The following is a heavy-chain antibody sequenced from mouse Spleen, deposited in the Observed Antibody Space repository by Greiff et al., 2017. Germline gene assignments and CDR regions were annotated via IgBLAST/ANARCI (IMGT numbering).Heavy chain of an antibody. D-gene: IGHD3-3*01. CDR2: IDPSDSET. J-gene: IGHJ2*01. CDR3: AREGTHY. CDR1: GYTFTSYW. Sequence: QVQLQQPGAELVKPGAPVKLSCKASGYTFTSYWMNWVKQRPGRGLEWIGRIDPSDSETHYNQKFKDKATLTVDKSSSTAYIQLSSLTSEDSAVYYCAREGTHYWGQGTTLTVSS. V-gene: IGHV1-69*02.